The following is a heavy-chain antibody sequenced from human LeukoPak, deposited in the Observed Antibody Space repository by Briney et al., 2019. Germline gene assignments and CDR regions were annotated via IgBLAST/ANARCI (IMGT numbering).Heavy chain of an antibody. CDR1: GFTFSSYE. CDR2: ISSSGSTI. Sequence: GGSLRLSCAASGFTFSSYEMNWVRQAPGKGLEWVSYISSSGSTIYYADSVKGRFTISRDNAKNSLYLQMNSLRAEDTAVYYCARDGTYDSSGYYYGRGQGTLVTVSS. D-gene: IGHD3-22*01. CDR3: ARDGTYDSSGYYYG. J-gene: IGHJ4*02. V-gene: IGHV3-48*03.